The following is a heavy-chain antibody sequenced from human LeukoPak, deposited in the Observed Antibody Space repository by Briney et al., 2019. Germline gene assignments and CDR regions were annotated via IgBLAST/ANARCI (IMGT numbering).Heavy chain of an antibody. CDR1: GDSMNNYY. CDR3: ARRTAKTPNYFDY. CDR2: IYYSGNT. Sequence: SETLSLSCTVSGDSMNNYYGTWIRQPPGKGLDWIGYIYYSGNTNYNPSLKSRVTISLDTSKNQFSLKLTSVTAADTAMYYCARRTAKTPNYFDYWGQRALVTVSA. D-gene: IGHD1-1*01. V-gene: IGHV4-59*08. J-gene: IGHJ4*02.